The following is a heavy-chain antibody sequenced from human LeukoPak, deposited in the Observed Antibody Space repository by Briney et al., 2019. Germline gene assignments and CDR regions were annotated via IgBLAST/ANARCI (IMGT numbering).Heavy chain of an antibody. V-gene: IGHV3-43*01. CDR1: GFTFDDYT. CDR3: AKGGYGDYFDY. CDR2: ISWDGGST. D-gene: IGHD4-17*01. Sequence: GGSLRLSCAASGFTFDDYTMHWVRQAPGKGLEWVSLISWDGGSTYYADSVKGRLTISRDNSKNSLYLQMNSLRTEDTALYYCAKGGYGDYFDYWGQGTLVTVSS. J-gene: IGHJ4*02.